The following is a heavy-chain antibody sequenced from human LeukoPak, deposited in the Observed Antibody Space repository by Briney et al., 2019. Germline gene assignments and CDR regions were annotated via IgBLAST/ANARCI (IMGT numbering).Heavy chain of an antibody. V-gene: IGHV1-46*01. CDR1: GYTFTSYY. D-gene: IGHD2-2*01. CDR3: AREPYQPRTGGDNWFDP. Sequence: ASVKVSCKASGYTFTSYYMHWVRQAPGQGLEWMGIINPSGGSTSYAQKFQGRVTMTRDMSTSTVYMELSSLRSEDTAVYYCAREPYQPRTGGDNWFDPWGQGTLVTVSS. J-gene: IGHJ5*02. CDR2: INPSGGST.